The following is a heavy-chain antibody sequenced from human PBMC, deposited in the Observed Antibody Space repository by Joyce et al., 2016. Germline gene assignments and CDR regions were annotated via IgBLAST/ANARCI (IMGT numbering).Heavy chain of an antibody. D-gene: IGHD3-3*01. CDR1: GDTLSEVS. V-gene: IGHV1-24*01. CDR2: FDPEEGEK. CDR3: TTDHTYYDFWSGYVNWFDP. J-gene: IGHJ5*02. Sequence: QVQLVQSGAEVKKPGASVKVSCKVFGDTLSEVSMHWVRQAPAKGLEWMGGFDPEEGEKVYAEKFQGRLTMTEDTSSNTVYMELTSLRSEDTALYYCTTDHTYYDFWSGYVNWFDPWGQGTQVTVSS.